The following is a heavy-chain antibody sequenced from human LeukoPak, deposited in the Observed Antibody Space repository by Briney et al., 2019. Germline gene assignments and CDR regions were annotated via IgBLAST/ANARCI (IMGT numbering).Heavy chain of an antibody. CDR1: GYTFTVYY. CDR2: INPNSGAT. Sequence: GASGKVSCKASGYTFTVYYMHWVRQAPGQGPEWIVWINPNSGATKYAQKFQGRVTMSRDTCISTAYMELSRLRSDDTAVYYCARRRLARAGYSRSRSTHLQNNWFDPWGQGTLVTVSS. D-gene: IGHD5-18*01. CDR3: ARRRLARAGYSRSRSTHLQNNWFDP. J-gene: IGHJ5*02. V-gene: IGHV1-2*02.